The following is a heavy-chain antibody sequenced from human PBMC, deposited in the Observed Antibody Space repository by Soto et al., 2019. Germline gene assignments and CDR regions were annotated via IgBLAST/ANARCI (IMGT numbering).Heavy chain of an antibody. D-gene: IGHD3-9*01. V-gene: IGHV3-48*02. CDR3: ARVLWYYDILTGRPSDYYYYYYMDV. Sequence: PGGSLRLSCVASGFTFRSYSLNWVRQAPGKGLEWVSYISSSSGTIYYADSVKGRFTISRDNAENSLYLQMNSLRDDDTAVYYCARVLWYYDILTGRPSDYYYYYYMDVWGKGTTVTVSS. CDR1: GFTFRSYS. J-gene: IGHJ6*03. CDR2: ISSSSGTI.